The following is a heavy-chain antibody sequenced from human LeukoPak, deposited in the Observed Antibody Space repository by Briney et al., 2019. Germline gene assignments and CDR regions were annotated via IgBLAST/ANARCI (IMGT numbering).Heavy chain of an antibody. D-gene: IGHD2-21*01. CDR1: GGSISSSSYY. CDR3: ARTVTGIVVVRGYFDY. Sequence: SETLSLTCTVSGGSISSSSYYWGWIRQPPGKGLEWIGSIYYSGSTYYNPSLKSRVTISVDTSKNQFSLKLSSVTAADTAVYYCARTVTGIVVVRGYFDYWGQGTLVTVSS. CDR2: IYYSGST. V-gene: IGHV4-39*01. J-gene: IGHJ4*02.